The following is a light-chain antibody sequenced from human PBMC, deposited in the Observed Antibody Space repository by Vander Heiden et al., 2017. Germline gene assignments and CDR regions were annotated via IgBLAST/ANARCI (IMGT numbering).Light chain of an antibody. CDR3: KQSYSTPYT. CDR1: QSSNSY. CDR2: AAS. J-gene: IGKJ2*01. Sequence: DIQMTQSPSSRSASVGDSVTITCLASQSSNSYLNWYQQKPGKAPKLLIYAASSLQSGVPSRFSGSGSGTDFTLTISSLQAEDFAAYYCKQSYSTPYTFGQGTKLEIK. V-gene: IGKV1-39*01.